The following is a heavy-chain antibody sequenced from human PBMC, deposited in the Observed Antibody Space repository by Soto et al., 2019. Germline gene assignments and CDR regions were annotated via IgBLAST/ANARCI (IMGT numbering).Heavy chain of an antibody. D-gene: IGHD1-26*01. J-gene: IGHJ6*02. V-gene: IGHV1-18*01. CDR1: GYTFISYG. CDR2: IGGYNGKT. CDR3: ARDRAPYSGSSPGMDV. Sequence: VASVKVSCKSSGYTFISYGISWVRQAPGQGLEWMGWIGGYNGKTNYAQKFQGRVTMTTDTSTSTAYMEMKSLRSDDTAVYFCARDRAPYSGSSPGMDVWGQGTTVTV.